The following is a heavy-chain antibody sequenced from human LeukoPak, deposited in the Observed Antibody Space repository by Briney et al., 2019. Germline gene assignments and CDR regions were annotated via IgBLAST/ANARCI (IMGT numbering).Heavy chain of an antibody. J-gene: IGHJ6*03. CDR2: INPNSGGT. V-gene: IGHV1-2*02. Sequence: ASVTVSCKASGYTFTGYYMHWVRQAPGQGLEWMGWINPNSGGTNYAQKFQGRVTMTRDTSISTAYMELSSLRSEDTAAYYCARVAPAAGTSRYYYYYMDVWGKGTTVTVSS. CDR3: ARVAPAAGTSRYYYYYMDV. CDR1: GYTFTGYY. D-gene: IGHD6-13*01.